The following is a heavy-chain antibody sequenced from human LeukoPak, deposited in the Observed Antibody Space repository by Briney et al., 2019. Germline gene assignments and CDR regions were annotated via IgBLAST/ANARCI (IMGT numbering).Heavy chain of an antibody. CDR3: ARDVYGSGFFDY. D-gene: IGHD3-10*01. J-gene: IGHJ4*02. V-gene: IGHV3-30*02. CDR2: RRYDGNNK. Sequence: PGGSLTLSCATSGFTFCSYGVHWVRQAPGKGLEWVAFRRYDGNNKYYADSVKGRFTISRDNSKNTLYLQMNSLRAEDTAVYYCARDVYGSGFFDYWGQGTLVTVSS. CDR1: GFTFCSYG.